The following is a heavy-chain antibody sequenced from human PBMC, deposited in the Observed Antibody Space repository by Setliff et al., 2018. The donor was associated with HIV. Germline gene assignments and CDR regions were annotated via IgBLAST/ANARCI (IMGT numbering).Heavy chain of an antibody. CDR2: IYYGGNT. D-gene: IGHD3-10*01. Sequence: KTSETLSLTCSVSGASISSVHYYWGWIRQPPGKGLEWIGNIYYGGNTYYHPSLRSRLSIYTSKTQFSLILTSVAAADTAVYYCVRRTDYYGSGSESSFHYWGQGTLVTVSS. J-gene: IGHJ4*02. CDR1: GASISSVHYY. CDR3: VRRTDYYGSGSESSFHY. V-gene: IGHV4-39*01.